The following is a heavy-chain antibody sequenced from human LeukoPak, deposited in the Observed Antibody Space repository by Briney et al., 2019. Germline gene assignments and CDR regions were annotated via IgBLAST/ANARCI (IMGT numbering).Heavy chain of an antibody. D-gene: IGHD2-8*02. CDR3: ARQWGCRGTSQDFHY. CDR1: GGSINSDSYF. J-gene: IGHJ4*02. CDR2: IYYIGST. Sequence: SETLSLTCTVSGGSINSDSYFCAWIRQSPGKGLELIGSIYYIGSTFHNPSLKIRVTLSVDTSMNQFSLRLSSVPASGAAVHYCARQWGCRGTSQDFHYWGQGILVIVSS. V-gene: IGHV4-39*01.